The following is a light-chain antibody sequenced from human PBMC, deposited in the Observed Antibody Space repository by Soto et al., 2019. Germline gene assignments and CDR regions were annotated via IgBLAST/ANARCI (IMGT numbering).Light chain of an antibody. V-gene: IGKV1-6*01. Sequence: AIQMTQSPSSLSASAGDRVTITCPASQGIRNDLGWYQQKPGKAPKLQIYAASILQSGVPSRFSGSGSGTDFTLTISSLQPEDFATYYCLQYYNLVFTFGPGTKVDIK. CDR3: LQYYNLVFT. CDR2: AAS. J-gene: IGKJ3*01. CDR1: QGIRND.